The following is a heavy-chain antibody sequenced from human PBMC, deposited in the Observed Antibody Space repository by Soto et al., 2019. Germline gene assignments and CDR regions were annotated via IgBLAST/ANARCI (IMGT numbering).Heavy chain of an antibody. CDR3: ARVSGRYYYGMDV. J-gene: IGHJ6*02. Sequence: QVQLQESGPGLVKPSGTLSLTCAVSGGSISSSYWWSWVRQPPGKGLEWIGEIYHSGSTNYNPSLKSRAPXPXDXXKNHFSLKLSSVTAADTAVYYCARVSGRYYYGMDVWGQGTTVTVSS. CDR1: GGSISSSYW. V-gene: IGHV4-4*02. CDR2: IYHSGST. D-gene: IGHD1-26*01.